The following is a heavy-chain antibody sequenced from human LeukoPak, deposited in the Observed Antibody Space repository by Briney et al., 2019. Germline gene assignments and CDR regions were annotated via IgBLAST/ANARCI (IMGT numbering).Heavy chain of an antibody. CDR3: ARGRPKFGVPAAIDY. V-gene: IGHV3-30-3*01. D-gene: IGHD2-2*01. CDR2: ISYDENNK. Sequence: GRSLRLSCAASGFIFNDYPMHWVRQTPGKGLEWVAVISYDENNKYYADSVKGRLTISRDNSKNTLYLQINSLRAEDTTVYYCARGRPKFGVPAAIDYWGQGTLVTVSS. J-gene: IGHJ4*02. CDR1: GFIFNDYP.